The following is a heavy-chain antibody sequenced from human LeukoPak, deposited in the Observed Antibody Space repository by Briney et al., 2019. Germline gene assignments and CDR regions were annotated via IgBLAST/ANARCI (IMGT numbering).Heavy chain of an antibody. CDR3: AREGWQWLVHAFDI. V-gene: IGHV4-4*07. CDR1: GGSISSYY. Sequence: PSEPLSLTCTVSGGSISSYYWSWIRQPAGEGLEWIGRLHTSGSTHYNPSLKSRVTMSVDTSKNQFSLKLSSVTAADTAVYYCAREGWQWLVHAFDIWGQGTMVTVSS. J-gene: IGHJ3*02. D-gene: IGHD6-19*01. CDR2: LHTSGST.